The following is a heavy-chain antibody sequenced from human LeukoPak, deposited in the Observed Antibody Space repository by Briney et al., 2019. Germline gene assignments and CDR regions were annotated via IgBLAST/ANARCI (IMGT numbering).Heavy chain of an antibody. D-gene: IGHD3-22*01. CDR1: GGSLSGYF. J-gene: IGHJ4*02. CDR2: INHSGST. Sequence: SETLSLTCAVYGGSLSGYFWSWIRQPPGKGLERIGEINHSGSTNHNPSLKSRVTISVDTSKNQFSLKLSSVTAADTAVYYCARRSKDSSGYYHFDYWGQGTLVTVYS. V-gene: IGHV4-34*01. CDR3: ARRSKDSSGYYHFDY.